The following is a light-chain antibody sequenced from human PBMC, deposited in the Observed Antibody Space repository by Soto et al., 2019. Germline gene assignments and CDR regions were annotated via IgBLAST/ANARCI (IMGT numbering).Light chain of an antibody. Sequence: DIQMTQSPSSLSASVGDRVTITCQASQDISNALNWYQQIPGKAPKLLIYGASDLETGVPSRFSGSGSGTDFTFTINNLQPEDVATYYCQQYDNFPPLTFGQGTKVDIK. J-gene: IGKJ1*01. CDR1: QDISNA. CDR3: QQYDNFPPLT. V-gene: IGKV1-33*01. CDR2: GAS.